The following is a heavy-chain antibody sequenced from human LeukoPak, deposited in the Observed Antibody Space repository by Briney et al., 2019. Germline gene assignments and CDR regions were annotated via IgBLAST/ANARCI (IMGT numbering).Heavy chain of an antibody. CDR2: IYYSGSA. J-gene: IGHJ4*02. V-gene: IGHV4-59*01. D-gene: IGHD3-16*01. CDR3: AREVLGGGLDY. CDR1: GGSIGSYY. Sequence: SETLSLACTVSGGSIGSYYWSWIRQPPGKGLEWIGYIYYSGSANYNPSLKNRVTISVDTSKNQFSLKLGSVTAADTAIYYCAREVLGGGLDYWGQGTLVIVSS.